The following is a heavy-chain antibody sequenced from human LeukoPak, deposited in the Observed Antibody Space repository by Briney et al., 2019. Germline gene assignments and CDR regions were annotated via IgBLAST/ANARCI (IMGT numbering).Heavy chain of an antibody. CDR1: GYTFTSYG. J-gene: IGHJ4*02. CDR3: ARGGGEYYDSSGPYYFDY. Sequence: ASVKVSCEASGYTFTSYGISWVRQAPGQGLEWMGWISAYNGNTNYAQKLQGRVTMTTDTSTSTAYMELRSLRSDDTAVYYCARGGGEYYDSSGPYYFDYWGQGTLVTVSS. V-gene: IGHV1-18*01. CDR2: ISAYNGNT. D-gene: IGHD3-22*01.